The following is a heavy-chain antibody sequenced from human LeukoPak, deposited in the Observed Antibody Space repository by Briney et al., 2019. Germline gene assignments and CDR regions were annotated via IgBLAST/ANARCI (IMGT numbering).Heavy chain of an antibody. J-gene: IGHJ4*02. CDR1: GFSFRNYW. Sequence: GGSLRLSCAASGFSFRNYWMGWVRQAPGKGLEWMANTKPDGSAVYYADSVRGRFTASRDNANNLLYLQMNRLRAEDTAVYYCARDGGLHTNFDYWGQGTLLTVSS. D-gene: IGHD2-15*01. CDR2: TKPDGSAV. V-gene: IGHV3-7*01. CDR3: ARDGGLHTNFDY.